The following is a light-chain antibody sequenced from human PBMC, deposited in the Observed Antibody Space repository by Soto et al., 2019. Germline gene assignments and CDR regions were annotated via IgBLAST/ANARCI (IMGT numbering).Light chain of an antibody. Sequence: QSALTQPRSVSGSPGQSVTISCTGTSSDVGGYNYVSWYQQHPGKAPKFIIYDVSKRPSGVPDRFSGSKSGNTASLTISGLQAEDEADYYCCSYTSSSTYVFGTGTKLTVL. CDR2: DVS. CDR3: CSYTSSSTYV. J-gene: IGLJ1*01. CDR1: SSDVGGYNY. V-gene: IGLV2-11*01.